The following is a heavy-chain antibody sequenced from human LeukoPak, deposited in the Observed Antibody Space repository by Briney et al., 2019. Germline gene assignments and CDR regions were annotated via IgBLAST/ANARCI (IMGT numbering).Heavy chain of an antibody. CDR1: GGTFSSYA. Sequence: ASVKVSCKASGGTFSSYAISWVRQAPGQGLEWMGGIIPIFGTANYAQKFQGRVTITTDESTSTAYMELSSLRSEDTAVYYCARAAYYYDSSSKDAFDIWGQGTMVTVSS. CDR2: IIPIFGTA. CDR3: ARAAYYYDSSSKDAFDI. V-gene: IGHV1-69*05. J-gene: IGHJ3*02. D-gene: IGHD3-22*01.